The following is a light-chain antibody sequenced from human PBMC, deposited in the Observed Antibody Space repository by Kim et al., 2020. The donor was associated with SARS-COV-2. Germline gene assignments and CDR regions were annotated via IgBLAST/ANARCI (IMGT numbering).Light chain of an antibody. J-gene: IGLJ3*02. CDR2: DVS. CDR3: CSYTISAWV. CDR1: SRDVGGYNF. V-gene: IGLV2-14*04. Sequence: PGQSITIACTGTSRDVGGYNFVSWYQQHPGKAPELMIYDVSKRPSGVSNRFSGSKSGNTASLTISGLQAEDEADYYCCSYTISAWVFGGGTKVTVL.